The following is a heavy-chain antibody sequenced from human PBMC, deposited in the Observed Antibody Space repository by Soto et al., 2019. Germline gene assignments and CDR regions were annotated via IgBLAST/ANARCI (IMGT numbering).Heavy chain of an antibody. CDR2: ISPHNGDT. J-gene: IGHJ3*01. D-gene: IGHD2-15*01. Sequence: QVQLVQSGIEMKKPGASVKVSCEASGYTLTAYGLSWVRQAPGQGLEWVGWISPHNGDTNYAQKFQGRVIMTTDTSTNTAYTELRSLRSDDTAVYYCARDLNGPWDIFDFWGQGTMVTVSS. CDR1: GYTLTAYG. V-gene: IGHV1-18*01. CDR3: ARDLNGPWDIFDF.